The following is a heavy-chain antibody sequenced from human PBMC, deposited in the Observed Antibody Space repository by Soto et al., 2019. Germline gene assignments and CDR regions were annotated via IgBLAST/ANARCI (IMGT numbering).Heavy chain of an antibody. Sequence: GASVKVSCKVSGYTLTELSMHWVRQAPGKGLEWMGGFDPEDGETIYAQKFQGRVTMTEDTSTDTAYMELSSLRSEDTAVYYCAAQSGSSDYDAFDIWGQGTMVTVSS. CDR3: AAQSGSSDYDAFDI. J-gene: IGHJ3*02. CDR2: FDPEDGET. V-gene: IGHV1-24*01. D-gene: IGHD1-26*01. CDR1: GYTLTELS.